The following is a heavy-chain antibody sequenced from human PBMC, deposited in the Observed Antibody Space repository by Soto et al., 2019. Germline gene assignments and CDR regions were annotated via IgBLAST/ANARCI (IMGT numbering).Heavy chain of an antibody. CDR2: IYPGGSI. V-gene: IGHV4-4*02. Sequence: QVQLQESGPRLLKPSGTLSLTCAVSGGSISSNNWWSWVRQPPGKGLEWIGEIYPGGSINYNPSLKSRLIISIDKSKNQFSLNLSSVTAADTAVFYCAARLTGDAFDIWGQGTMVTVSS. CDR3: AARLTGDAFDI. D-gene: IGHD7-27*01. J-gene: IGHJ3*02. CDR1: GGSISSNNW.